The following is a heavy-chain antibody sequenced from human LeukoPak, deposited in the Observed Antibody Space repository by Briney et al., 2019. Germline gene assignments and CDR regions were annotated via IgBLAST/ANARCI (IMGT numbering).Heavy chain of an antibody. D-gene: IGHD3-3*01. CDR2: INPNSGGT. CDR3: ATDSFQRGGGYYRY. Sequence: ASVKVSCKASGYTFTGYYMHWVRQAPGQGLEWMGWINPNSGGTNYAQKFQGRVTMTEDTSTDTAHMELSSLRSEDTAVYYCATDSFQRGGGYYRYWGQGTLVTVSS. CDR1: GYTFTGYY. J-gene: IGHJ4*02. V-gene: IGHV1-2*02.